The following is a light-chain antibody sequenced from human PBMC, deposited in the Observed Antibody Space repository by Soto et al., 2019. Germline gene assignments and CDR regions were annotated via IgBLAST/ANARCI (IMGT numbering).Light chain of an antibody. CDR2: GAS. J-gene: IGKJ3*01. Sequence: EIVMTQSPATLSVSPGERATLSCRASQSVSSNLAWYQQKPGQAPRLLIYGASTRATGIPARFSGSGSGTEFPLTISSLQSEAFAVYYCQQYNNLPSFTFGPGTKVDIK. CDR3: QQYNNLPSFT. V-gene: IGKV3-15*01. CDR1: QSVSSN.